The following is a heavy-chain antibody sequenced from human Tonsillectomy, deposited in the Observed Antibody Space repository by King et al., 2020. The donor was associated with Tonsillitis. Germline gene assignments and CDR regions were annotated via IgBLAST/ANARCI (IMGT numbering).Heavy chain of an antibody. J-gene: IGHJ6*02. D-gene: IGHD3-10*01. V-gene: IGHV3-74*01. CDR3: VRGDQYGSWSYYAPRSSSYCMDV. CDR1: GFTFSSYW. Sequence: VQLVESGGGLVQPGGSLRLSCAASGFTFSSYWMHWVRQAPGKGLVWVSRINSDGSSTAYADSVKGRFTISRDNAKNTLYLQMNTLRAEDAAVYYCVRGDQYGSWSYYAPRSSSYCMDVWGQGTTLTVSS. CDR2: INSDGSST.